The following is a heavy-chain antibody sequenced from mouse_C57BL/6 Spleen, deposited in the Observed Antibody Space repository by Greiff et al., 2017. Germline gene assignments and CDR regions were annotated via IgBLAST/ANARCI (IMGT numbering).Heavy chain of an antibody. V-gene: IGHV5-17*01. J-gene: IGHJ4*01. Sequence: EVKLLESGGGLVKPGGSLKLSCAASGFTFSDYGMHWVRQAPEKGLEWVAYISSGSSTIYYADTVKGRFTISRDNAKNTLFLQMTSLRSEDTAMYYCARRYLYTYYAMDYWGQGTSVTVSS. D-gene: IGHD2-14*01. CDR1: GFTFSDYG. CDR3: ARRYLYTYYAMDY. CDR2: ISSGSSTI.